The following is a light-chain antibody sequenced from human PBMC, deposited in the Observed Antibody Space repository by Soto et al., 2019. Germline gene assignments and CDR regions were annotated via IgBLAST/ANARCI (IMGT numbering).Light chain of an antibody. CDR3: CSYAGSSIHVV. V-gene: IGLV2-23*01. Sequence: QSALTQPASVSGSPGQSITISCTGTSSDVGSYNLVPWYQQHPGKAPKLMIYEGSKRPSGVSNRFSGSKSGNTASLTISGLQAEDEADYYCCSYAGSSIHVVFGGGTKVTVL. J-gene: IGLJ2*01. CDR2: EGS. CDR1: SSDVGSYNL.